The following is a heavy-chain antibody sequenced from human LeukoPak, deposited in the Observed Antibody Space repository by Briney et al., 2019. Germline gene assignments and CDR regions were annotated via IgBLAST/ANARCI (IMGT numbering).Heavy chain of an antibody. CDR2: ISYDGGYK. CDR1: RFTFSTYG. J-gene: IGHJ4*02. V-gene: IGHV3-30*02. D-gene: IGHD4-23*01. Sequence: GGSLRLSCAASRFTFSTYGMHWVRQAPDKGLEWVAFISYDGGYKYYPDSVKGRFTISRDNSKNTLFLQMNSLRTEDTAVYYCAKDLGYGGYFDYWGQGTLVTVSS. CDR3: AKDLGYGGYFDY.